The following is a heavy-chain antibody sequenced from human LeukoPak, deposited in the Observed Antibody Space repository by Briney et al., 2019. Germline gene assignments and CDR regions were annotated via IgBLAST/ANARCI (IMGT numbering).Heavy chain of an antibody. CDR3: ASGWFGELSY. CDR1: GGSISSSSYY. V-gene: IGHV4-39*07. D-gene: IGHD3-10*01. J-gene: IGHJ4*02. CDR2: IYYSGST. Sequence: PSETLSLTCTVSGGSISSSSYYWGWIRQPPGKGLEWIGSIYYSGSTYYNPSLKSRVTISVDTSKNQFSPKLSSVTAADTAVYYCASGWFGELSYWGQGTLVTVSS.